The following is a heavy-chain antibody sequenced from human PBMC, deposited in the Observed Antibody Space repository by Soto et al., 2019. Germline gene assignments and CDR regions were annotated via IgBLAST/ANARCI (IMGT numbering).Heavy chain of an antibody. CDR3: AKRARDILTGYYTDAFDI. Sequence: QVQLVQSGAEVKKPGSSVKVSCKASGGTFSSYAISWVRQAPGQGLEWMGGIIPIFGTANYAKKFQGRVTITADESTNTDYMELSSLGSEDTAVYYCAKRARDILTGYYTDAFDIWGQGTMVTVSS. CDR1: GGTFSSYA. D-gene: IGHD3-9*01. J-gene: IGHJ3*02. CDR2: IIPIFGTA. V-gene: IGHV1-69*01.